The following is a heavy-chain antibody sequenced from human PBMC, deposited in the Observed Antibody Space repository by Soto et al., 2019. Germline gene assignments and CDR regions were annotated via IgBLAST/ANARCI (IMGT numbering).Heavy chain of an antibody. D-gene: IGHD5-12*01. J-gene: IGHJ5*02. CDR2: INHSGST. CDR3: ARGPFGYSGYDVRLRGNRWFDP. CDR1: GGSFSGYY. V-gene: IGHV4-34*01. Sequence: SETLSLTCAVYGGSFSGYYWSWIRQPPGKGLEWIGEINHSGSTNYNPSLKSRVTISVDTSKNQFSLKLSSVTAADTAVYYCARGPFGYSGYDVRLRGNRWFDPWGQGTLVTVSS.